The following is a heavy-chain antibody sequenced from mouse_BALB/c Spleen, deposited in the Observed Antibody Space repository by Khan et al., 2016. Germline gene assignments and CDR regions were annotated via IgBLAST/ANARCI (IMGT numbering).Heavy chain of an antibody. CDR3: AREGFRAWFVY. CDR2: INPTSNYT. V-gene: IGHV1-4*01. J-gene: IGHJ3*01. Sequence: VQLQESGAELARPGASVKMSCKASGYTLTSYTMHWVKQRPGQGLEWIGYINPTSNYTNYNQKFRDKATLTADKSSNTAYMQLTGLTSEDSAVYFCAREGFRAWFVYWGQGTLVTVSA. CDR1: GYTLTSYT.